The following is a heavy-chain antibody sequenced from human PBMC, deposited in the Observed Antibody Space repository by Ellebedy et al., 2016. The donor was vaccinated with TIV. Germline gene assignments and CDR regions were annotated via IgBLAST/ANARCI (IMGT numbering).Heavy chain of an antibody. CDR1: GYTFTSYG. D-gene: IGHD6-6*01. CDR3: ARLGFVGAARTGFDY. CDR2: ISAYNGNT. Sequence: ASVKVSXXASGYTFTSYGISWVRQAPGQGLEWMGWISAYNGNTNYAQKLQGRVTMTTDTSTSTAYMELRSLRSDDTAVYYCARLGFVGAARTGFDYWGQGTLVTVSS. J-gene: IGHJ4*02. V-gene: IGHV1-18*01.